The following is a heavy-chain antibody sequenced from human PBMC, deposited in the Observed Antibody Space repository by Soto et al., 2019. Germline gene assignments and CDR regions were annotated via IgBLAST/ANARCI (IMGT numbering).Heavy chain of an antibody. CDR3: AEGLGEFSYDGMDV. CDR2: ISGSGGTT. CDR1: GFTFTTHA. Sequence: EVQLLESGGGLVQPGGSLRLSCAASGFTFTTHAMNWVRQAPGKGLEWVSSISGSGGTTDYADSVKGRFTISRDNSKKARDLQMNSLRGEDTAVYYCAEGLGEFSYDGMDVWGQGTTVTVSS. J-gene: IGHJ6*02. V-gene: IGHV3-23*01. D-gene: IGHD3-10*01.